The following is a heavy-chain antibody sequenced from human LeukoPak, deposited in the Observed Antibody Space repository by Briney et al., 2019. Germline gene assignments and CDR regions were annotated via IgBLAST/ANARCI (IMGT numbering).Heavy chain of an antibody. D-gene: IGHD1-26*01. V-gene: IGHV4-34*01. CDR2: INHSGST. J-gene: IGHJ6*04. CDR1: GGSFSGYY. CDR3: ARGRYGGYGYYYYGMDV. Sequence: SETLSLTCAVYGGSFSGYYWSWIRQPPGKGLEWIGEINHSGSTNYNPSLKSRVAISVDTSKNQFSLKLSSVTAADTAEYYCARGRYGGYGYYYYGMDVWGKGTTVTVSS.